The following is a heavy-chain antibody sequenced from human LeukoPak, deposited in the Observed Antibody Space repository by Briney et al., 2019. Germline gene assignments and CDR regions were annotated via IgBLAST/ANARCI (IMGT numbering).Heavy chain of an antibody. Sequence: GGSLRLSCAVSGFTFSGFWMSWSRQAPGKGLEWVASINSDGSEGYYADVVKGRFTISRDNAKNSLYLQINSLRAEDTAVYYCARDSGSSWYYNWFDPWGQGTLVTVSS. J-gene: IGHJ5*02. CDR2: INSDGSEG. CDR3: ARDSGSSWYYNWFDP. CDR1: GFTFSGFW. V-gene: IGHV3-7*03. D-gene: IGHD6-13*01.